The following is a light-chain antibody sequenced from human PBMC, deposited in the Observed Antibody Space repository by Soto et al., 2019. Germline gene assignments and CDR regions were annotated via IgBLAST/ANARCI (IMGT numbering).Light chain of an antibody. Sequence: QSVLTQPTSVSGSPGQSITISYTGTSSDIGAYNYVSWYQQHPGKAPKLMIYEVSDRPSGVSNRFSGSKSGNTASLTISGLQAEDEADYYCSSYTSISTLVFGSGTKVTVL. CDR2: EVS. V-gene: IGLV2-14*01. CDR3: SSYTSISTLV. CDR1: SSDIGAYNY. J-gene: IGLJ1*01.